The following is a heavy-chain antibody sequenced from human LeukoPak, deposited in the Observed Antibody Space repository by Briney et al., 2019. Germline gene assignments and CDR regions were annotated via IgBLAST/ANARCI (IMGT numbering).Heavy chain of an antibody. V-gene: IGHV4-34*01. CDR3: ARGRYRIAAAGTLLRNEFDY. CDR1: GGSFSGYY. D-gene: IGHD6-13*01. Sequence: PSETLSLTCAVYGGSFSGYYWSWIRQPPGKGLEWIGEINHSGSTNYNPSLESRVTISVDTSKNQFSLKLSSVTAADTAVYYCARGRYRIAAAGTLLRNEFDYWGQGTLVTVSS. J-gene: IGHJ4*02. CDR2: INHSGST.